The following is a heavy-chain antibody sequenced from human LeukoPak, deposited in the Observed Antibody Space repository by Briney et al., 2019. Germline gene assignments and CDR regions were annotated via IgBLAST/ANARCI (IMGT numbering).Heavy chain of an antibody. CDR3: ARYDYFGSGTSN. CDR1: GFTFRNYW. CDR2: INIDGSTT. D-gene: IGHD3-10*01. V-gene: IGHV3-74*01. J-gene: IGHJ4*02. Sequence: QPGGSLRLSCAAAGFTFRNYWMHWVRHAPGKGLVWVSHINIDGSTTNYAASVKGRFTVSRDNAKNTLYLQMNSLRVEDTAVYYCARYDYFGSGTSNWGQGTLVTVSS.